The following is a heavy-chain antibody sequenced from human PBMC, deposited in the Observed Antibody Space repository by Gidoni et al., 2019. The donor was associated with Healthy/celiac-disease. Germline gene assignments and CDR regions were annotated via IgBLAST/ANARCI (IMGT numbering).Heavy chain of an antibody. Sequence: QVQLQQWGAGLLKHSETLSLTCAVYGGSFSGNYWSWIRQPPGKGLEWLGEINHSGSTNYTPSLKSRVTISLDTSKNQFSLKLSSVTAADTAVYYCARGEISGTNYKSPLFDYWGQGTLVTVSS. CDR2: INHSGST. J-gene: IGHJ4*02. V-gene: IGHV4-34*01. CDR1: GGSFSGNY. CDR3: ARGEISGTNYKSPLFDY. D-gene: IGHD1-1*01.